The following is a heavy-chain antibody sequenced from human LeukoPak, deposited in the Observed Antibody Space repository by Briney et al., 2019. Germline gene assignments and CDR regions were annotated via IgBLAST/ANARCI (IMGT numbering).Heavy chain of an antibody. CDR1: GYSISSGYY. V-gene: IGHV4-38-2*02. J-gene: IGHJ4*02. D-gene: IGHD3-3*01. CDR3: ARGSDFWSGYFCLFDY. Sequence: PSETLSLTCTVSGYSISSGYYWGWIRQPPGKELEWIGSIYHSGSTYYNPSLKSRVTISVDTSKNQFSLKLSSVTAADTAVYYCARGSDFWSGYFCLFDYWGQGTLVTVSS. CDR2: IYHSGST.